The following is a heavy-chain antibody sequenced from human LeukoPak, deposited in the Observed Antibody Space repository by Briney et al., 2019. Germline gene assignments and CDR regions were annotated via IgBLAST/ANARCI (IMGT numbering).Heavy chain of an antibody. CDR2: IYYSGST. J-gene: IGHJ3*02. V-gene: IGHV4-59*01. CDR1: GGSISSYY. CDR3: ATLAGSIAARDYAFDI. D-gene: IGHD6-6*01. Sequence: SETLSLTCTASGGSISSYYWSWIRQPPGKGLEWIGYIYYSGSTNYNPSLKSRVTISVDTSKNQFSLKLSSVTAADTAVYYCATLAGSIAARDYAFDIWGQGTMVTVSS.